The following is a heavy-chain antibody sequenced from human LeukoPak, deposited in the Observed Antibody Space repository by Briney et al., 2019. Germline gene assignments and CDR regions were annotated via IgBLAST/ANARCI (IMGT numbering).Heavy chain of an antibody. CDR3: ARVRFLEWLTYAFDI. V-gene: IGHV4-30-2*01. CDR2: IYHSGST. CDR1: GGSISSGGYY. Sequence: PSETLSLTCTVSGGSISSGGYYWSWIRQPPGKGLEWIGYIYHSGSTYYNPSLKSRVTISVDRSKNQFSLKLSSVTAADTAVYYCARVRFLEWLTYAFDIWGQGTMVTVSS. D-gene: IGHD3-3*01. J-gene: IGHJ3*02.